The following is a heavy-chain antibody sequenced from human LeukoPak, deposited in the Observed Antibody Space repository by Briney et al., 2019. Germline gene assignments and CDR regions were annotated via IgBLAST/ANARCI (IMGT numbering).Heavy chain of an antibody. V-gene: IGHV3-7*01. CDR3: ADLGYSD. D-gene: IGHD5-18*01. CDR2: IRSDASYI. Sequence: GGSLRLSCTASGFTFTNSWTSWVRLAPGKGLEWVATIRSDASYIHYADSVRGRFTISRDNAKSSLYLEMNTLGVDDTAVYYCADLGYSDCGQGTLVTVSS. J-gene: IGHJ4*02. CDR1: GFTFTNSW.